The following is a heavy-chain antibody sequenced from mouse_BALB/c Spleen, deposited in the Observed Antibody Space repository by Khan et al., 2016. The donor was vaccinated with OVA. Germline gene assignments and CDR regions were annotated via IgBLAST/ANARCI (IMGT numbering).Heavy chain of an antibody. V-gene: IGHV2-6-7*01. CDR3: ARAYYGNYREAMDY. CDR1: GFSLTGYG. J-gene: IGHJ4*01. D-gene: IGHD2-10*01. CDR2: IWGDGST. Sequence: QVQLKESGPGLVAPSQSLSITCTVSGFSLTGYGVNWVRQPPGKGLEWLGMIWGDGSTDYNSVLKSRLSISKDNSKSQVFLKMNSLQTDDKARYYCARAYYGNYREAMDYWGQGTSVTVSS.